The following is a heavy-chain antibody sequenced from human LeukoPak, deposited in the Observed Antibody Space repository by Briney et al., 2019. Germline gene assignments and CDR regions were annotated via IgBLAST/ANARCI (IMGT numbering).Heavy chain of an antibody. Sequence: PGRSLRLSCAASGFTFSSYAMHWVRQAPGKGLEWVAVISYDGSNKYYADSVKGRFTISRDNSKNTLYLQMNSLRAEDTAVYYCARDGIVGATTSLYYYYGMDVWGQGTTVTVSS. CDR2: ISYDGSNK. CDR1: GFTFSSYA. V-gene: IGHV3-30*04. CDR3: ARDGIVGATTSLYYYYGMDV. D-gene: IGHD1-26*01. J-gene: IGHJ6*02.